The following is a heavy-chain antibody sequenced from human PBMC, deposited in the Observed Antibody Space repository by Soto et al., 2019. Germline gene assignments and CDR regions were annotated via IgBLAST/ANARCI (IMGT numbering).Heavy chain of an antibody. CDR1: GGSISSGGYS. CDR2: IYHSGST. V-gene: IGHV4-30-2*01. D-gene: IGHD5-12*01. Sequence: QLQLQESGSGLVKPSQTLSLTCAVSGGSISSGGYSWSWIRQPPGKGLEWIGDIYHSGSTYYNPSLKSRVTISVDRSRNQVSLKLSSVPAADTAVYYCAGGPGVARNYWGQGTLVTVSS. J-gene: IGHJ4*02. CDR3: AGGPGVARNY.